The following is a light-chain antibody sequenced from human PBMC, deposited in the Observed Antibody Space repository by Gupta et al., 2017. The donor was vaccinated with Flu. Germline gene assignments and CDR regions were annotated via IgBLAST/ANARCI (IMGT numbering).Light chain of an antibody. CDR2: DVG. J-gene: IGLJ3*02. V-gene: IGLV2-11*01. Sequence: QSALTQPYSVVGSPGQSVTISCNGTSSDVGGYDFISWYQQHPGKAPKLMIYDVGKRPSGVPDRFSGSKSGNTASLTISGLQAEDEADYYCCSYAGSFTVVFGGGTKLTVL. CDR1: SSDVGGYDF. CDR3: CSYAGSFTVV.